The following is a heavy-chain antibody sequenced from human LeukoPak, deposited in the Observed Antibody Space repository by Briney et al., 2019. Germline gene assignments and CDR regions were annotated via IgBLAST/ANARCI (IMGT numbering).Heavy chain of an antibody. CDR2: IYYSGST. V-gene: IGHV4-59*01. CDR3: ARGSAFDI. Sequence: PSETLSLTCAVYGGSFSGYYWSWIRQPPGKGLEWIGYIYYSGSTNYNPSLKSRVTISVDTSKNQFSLKLSSVTAADTAVYYCARGSAFDIWGQGTMVTVSS. CDR1: GGSFSGYY. J-gene: IGHJ3*02.